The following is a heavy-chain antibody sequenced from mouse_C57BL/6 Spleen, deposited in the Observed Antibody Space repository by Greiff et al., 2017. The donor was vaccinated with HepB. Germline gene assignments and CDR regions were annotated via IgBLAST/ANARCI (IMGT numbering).Heavy chain of an antibody. CDR2: ISSGSSTI. D-gene: IGHD1-1*01. J-gene: IGHJ3*01. CDR3: ARHYGSSYVAWFAY. CDR1: GFTFSDYG. V-gene: IGHV5-17*01. Sequence: EVQRVESGGGLVKPGGSLKLSCAASGFTFSDYGMHWVRQAPEKGLEWVAYISSGSSTIYYADTVKGRFTISRDNAKNTLFLQMTSLRSEDTAMYYCARHYGSSYVAWFAYWGQGTLVTVSA.